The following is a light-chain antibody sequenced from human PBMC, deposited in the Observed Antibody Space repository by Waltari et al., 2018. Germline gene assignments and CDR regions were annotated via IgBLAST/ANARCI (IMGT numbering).Light chain of an antibody. CDR2: DVS. Sequence: QSALTQPRSVSGSPGQSVTISCTGTSSDVRGYNYVSWYQQHPGKAPKLMIYDVSKRPSEVPDRFSGSKSGNTASLTISGLQAEDEADYYCCSYAGSYSVVFGGGTKLTVL. CDR3: CSYAGSYSVV. J-gene: IGLJ2*01. CDR1: SSDVRGYNY. V-gene: IGLV2-11*01.